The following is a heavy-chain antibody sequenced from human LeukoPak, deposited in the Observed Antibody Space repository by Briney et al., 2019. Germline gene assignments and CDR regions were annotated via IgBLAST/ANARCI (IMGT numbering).Heavy chain of an antibody. CDR3: AKGTSNYDY. D-gene: IGHD1-1*01. Sequence: QPGGSLRLSCAASGFTFSSYAMSWVRQAPGKGLEWVSAISGSGDSTYYADSVKGRFAISRDNSKNTLYLQMTSLRADDTAVYYCAKGTSNYDYWGQGNLVTVSS. V-gene: IGHV3-23*01. CDR1: GFTFSSYA. J-gene: IGHJ4*02. CDR2: ISGSGDST.